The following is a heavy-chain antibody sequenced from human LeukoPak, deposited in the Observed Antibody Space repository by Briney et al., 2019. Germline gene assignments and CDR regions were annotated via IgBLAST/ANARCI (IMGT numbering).Heavy chain of an antibody. CDR2: ISGSGGST. V-gene: IGHV3-23*01. D-gene: IGHD2-21*02. CDR1: GFTFSSYA. CDR3: AKALEEHIVVVTAIQG. J-gene: IGHJ4*02. Sequence: GGSLRLSCAASGFTFSSYAMSWVRQAPGKGLEWVSAISGSGGSTYYADSVKGRFTISRDNSKNTLYLQMNSLRAEDTAVYYCAKALEEHIVVVTAIQGWGQGTLVTVSS.